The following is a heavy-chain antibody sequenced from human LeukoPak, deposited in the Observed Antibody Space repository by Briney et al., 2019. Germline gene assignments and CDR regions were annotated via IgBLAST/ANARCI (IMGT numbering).Heavy chain of an antibody. CDR1: GFTFSSYS. Sequence: GGSLRLSCAASGFTFSSYSMNWVRQAPGKGLEWVSSISSSSSYIYYADSVKGRFTISRDNAKNSLYLQMNSLRAEDTAVYYFARDQSIIVVVPAAMGYWGQGTLVTVSS. CDR3: ARDQSIIVVVPAAMGY. D-gene: IGHD2-2*01. J-gene: IGHJ4*02. CDR2: ISSSSSYI. V-gene: IGHV3-21*01.